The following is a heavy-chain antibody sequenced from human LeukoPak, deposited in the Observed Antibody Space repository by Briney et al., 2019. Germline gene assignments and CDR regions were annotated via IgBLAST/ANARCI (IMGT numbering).Heavy chain of an antibody. CDR2: IKQDGSEK. J-gene: IGHJ4*02. CDR3: ARDVYASGPESDYFDS. D-gene: IGHD3-10*01. Sequence: GGSLRLSCAASGFTFSSYWVSWVRQAPGKGLEWVANIKQDGSEKYYVDSVKGRFTISRDNAKNSLYLQMNSLRAEDTAVYYCARDVYASGPESDYFDSWGQGTLVTVSS. V-gene: IGHV3-7*03. CDR1: GFTFSSYW.